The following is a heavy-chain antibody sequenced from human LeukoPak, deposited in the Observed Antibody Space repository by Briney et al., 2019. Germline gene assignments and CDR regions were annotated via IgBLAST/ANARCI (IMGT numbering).Heavy chain of an antibody. J-gene: IGHJ4*02. CDR3: ARGVERAHHDY. V-gene: IGHV4-61*02. CDR2: IYTSGST. Sequence: SETLSLTCTVSGGSISSGGYYWSWIRQPAGKGLEWIGRIYTSGSTNYNPSLKGRVTISVDTSKNQFSLKLSSVTAADTAVYYCARGVERAHHDYWGQGTLVTVSS. D-gene: IGHD1-26*01. CDR1: GGSISSGGYY.